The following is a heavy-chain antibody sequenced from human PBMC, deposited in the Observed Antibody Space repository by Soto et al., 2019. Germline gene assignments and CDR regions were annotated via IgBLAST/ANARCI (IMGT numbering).Heavy chain of an antibody. J-gene: IGHJ6*02. CDR1: GADINSGGFT. Sequence: PSETLSLTCSVSGADINSGGFTWTWIRQHAGKGLEWLGYTSHSGSTDYNPSLKSRLSISGDTSKNHFSLTLTSVTAADAAVYSCATIGVSGYLAVWGQGTTVTVSS. CDR3: ATIGVSGYLAV. CDR2: TSHSGST. V-gene: IGHV4-31*03. D-gene: IGHD3-16*02.